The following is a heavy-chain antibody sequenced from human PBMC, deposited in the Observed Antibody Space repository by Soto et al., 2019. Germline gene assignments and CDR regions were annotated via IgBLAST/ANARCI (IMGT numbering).Heavy chain of an antibody. CDR2: IIPILGIA. J-gene: IGHJ6*02. D-gene: IGHD3-10*01. V-gene: IGHV1-69*08. CDR1: GGTFSSYT. CDR3: ARDHYYGSGSYYHPSYGMDV. Sequence: QVQLVQSGAEVKKPGSSVKVSCKASGGTFSSYTISWVRQAPGQGLEWMGRIIPILGIANYAQKFQGRVTITADESTSTLYMELSSLESEDTAVYYCARDHYYGSGSYYHPSYGMDVWGQGTTVTVSS.